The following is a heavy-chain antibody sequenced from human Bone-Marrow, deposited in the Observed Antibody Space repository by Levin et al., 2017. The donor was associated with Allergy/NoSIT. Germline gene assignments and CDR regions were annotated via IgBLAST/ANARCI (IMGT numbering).Heavy chain of an antibody. J-gene: IGHJ6*03. Sequence: NTSETLSLTCAVSGASLSSNNCWSWVRQPPGKGLEWVGEIYHSGSTNYSPSLKSRVTISMDTSTNQFSLRLTSVTAADTAVYYCARVPVAYSSPWSFGPKQYYYYMDVWGKGTTVTVSS. V-gene: IGHV4-4*02. CDR3: ARVPVAYSSPWSFGPKQYYYYMDV. D-gene: IGHD6-13*01. CDR2: IYHSGST. CDR1: GASLSSNNC.